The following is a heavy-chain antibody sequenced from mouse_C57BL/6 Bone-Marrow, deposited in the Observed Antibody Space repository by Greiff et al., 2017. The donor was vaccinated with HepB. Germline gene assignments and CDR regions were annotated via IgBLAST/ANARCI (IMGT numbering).Heavy chain of an antibody. V-gene: IGHV10-1*01. CDR2: IRSKSNNYAT. Sequence: EADGGLVQPKGSLKLSCAASGFSFNTYAMNWVRQAPGKGLEWVARIRSKSNNYATYYADSVKDRFTISRDDSESMLYLQMNNLKTEDTAMYYCVRQATWFAYWGQGTLVTVSA. CDR1: GFSFNTYA. J-gene: IGHJ3*01. CDR3: VRQATWFAY.